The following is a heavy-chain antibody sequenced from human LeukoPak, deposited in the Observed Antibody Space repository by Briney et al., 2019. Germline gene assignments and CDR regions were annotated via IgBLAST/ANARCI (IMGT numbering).Heavy chain of an antibody. CDR2: IYYRWST. Sequence: PSETLSLTSTVSGGSIRSSSYYWGWIRQPPGKGLEWIGSIYYRWSTYYNPSLKRRVTIPVDTSTNQFSMKLSSLTAADTAVYYCARHITYYDILTGHNWFDPWGQGTLVTVSS. J-gene: IGHJ5*02. V-gene: IGHV4-39*01. CDR1: GGSIRSSSYY. D-gene: IGHD3-9*01. CDR3: ARHITYYDILTGHNWFDP.